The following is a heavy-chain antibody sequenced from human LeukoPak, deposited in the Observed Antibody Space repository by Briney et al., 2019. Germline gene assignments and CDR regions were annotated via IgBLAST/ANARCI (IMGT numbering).Heavy chain of an antibody. J-gene: IGHJ5*02. Sequence: GESLKISCKGSGYSFTSYWIGWVRQMPGKGLEWMGIIYPGDSDTRYSPSFQGQVTISADKSISTAYLQWSSLKASDTAMYYCARGRILTGYYNRAWFVPWGQGTLVTVSS. D-gene: IGHD3-9*01. CDR3: ARGRILTGYYNRAWFVP. CDR1: GYSFTSYW. V-gene: IGHV5-51*01. CDR2: IYPGDSDT.